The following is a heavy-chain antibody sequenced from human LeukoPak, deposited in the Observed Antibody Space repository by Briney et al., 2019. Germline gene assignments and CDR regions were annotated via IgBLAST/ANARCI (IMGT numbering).Heavy chain of an antibody. CDR3: ARTAVTTDAFDI. Sequence: PSETLSLTCTVSGGSISSSSYYWGWISQPPGKGLEWIGSIYYSGSTYYNPSLKSRVTISVDTSKNQFSLKLSSVTAADTAVYYCARTAVTTDAFDIWGQGTMVTVSS. CDR2: IYYSGST. J-gene: IGHJ3*02. CDR1: GGSISSSSYY. V-gene: IGHV4-39*01. D-gene: IGHD4-17*01.